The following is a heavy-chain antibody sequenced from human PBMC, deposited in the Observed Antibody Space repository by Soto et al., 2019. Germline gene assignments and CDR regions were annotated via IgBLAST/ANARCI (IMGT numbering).Heavy chain of an antibody. CDR1: GFSLSSSGVG. D-gene: IGHD3-22*01. V-gene: IGHV2-5*02. Sequence: SGPTLVNPTQTLTLTCTFSGFSLSSSGVGVGWIRQPPGKALEWLALIFWDDDKRHSPSLKSRLTITKDTSKNQVVLTMTNMDPVDTATYYCAHSSNYGSTIWPFENWGPGTLVTVSS. CDR3: AHSSNYGSTIWPFEN. J-gene: IGHJ4*02. CDR2: IFWDDDK.